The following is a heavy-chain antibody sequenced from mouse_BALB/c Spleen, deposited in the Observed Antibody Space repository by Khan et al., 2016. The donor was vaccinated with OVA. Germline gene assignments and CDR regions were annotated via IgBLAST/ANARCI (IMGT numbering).Heavy chain of an antibody. CDR1: GFTFSDYG. D-gene: IGHD2-14*01. Sequence: VQLKESGGGLVQPGGSRKLSCAASGFTFSDYGMAWVRQTPGKGPEWVAFISNLAYSIYYADTVTGRFTISRENAKNTLYLEMSSLRSEDTAMYYCARGGRYGLYAMDYWGQGTSVTVSS. J-gene: IGHJ4*01. CDR2: ISNLAYSI. V-gene: IGHV5-15*02. CDR3: ARGGRYGLYAMDY.